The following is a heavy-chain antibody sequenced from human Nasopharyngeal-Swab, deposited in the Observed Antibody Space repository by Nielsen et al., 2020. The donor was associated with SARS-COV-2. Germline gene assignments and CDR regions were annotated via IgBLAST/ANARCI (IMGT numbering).Heavy chain of an antibody. Sequence: GESLKISCAASRFTFSSYAMSWVRQAPGKGLEWVSAISGSGCRTYYGDSVKGRFTISRDNSKNTLYLQMKSLRADDTAVYYCASRSLLSGGAFDYWGQGTLVIVSS. CDR1: RFTFSSYA. CDR3: ASRSLLSGGAFDY. J-gene: IGHJ4*02. D-gene: IGHD2-21*01. V-gene: IGHV3-23*01. CDR2: ISGSGCRT.